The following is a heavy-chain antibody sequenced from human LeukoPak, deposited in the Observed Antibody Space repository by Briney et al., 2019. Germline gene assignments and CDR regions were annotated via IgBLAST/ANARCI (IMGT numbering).Heavy chain of an antibody. J-gene: IGHJ4*02. CDR1: GFTFSSYW. D-gene: IGHD2-2*01. CDR2: IKQDGSEK. Sequence: PGGSLRLSCAASGFTFSSYWMSWVRQAPGKGLEWVANIKQDGSEKYYVDSVKGRFTISSDNAKNSLYLQMNSLRAEDTAVYYCARDGGGEYQLLYYFDYWGQGTLVNASS. CDR3: ARDGGGEYQLLYYFDY. V-gene: IGHV3-7*01.